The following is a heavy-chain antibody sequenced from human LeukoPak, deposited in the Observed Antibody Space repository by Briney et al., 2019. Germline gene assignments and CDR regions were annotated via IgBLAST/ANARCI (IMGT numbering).Heavy chain of an antibody. CDR2: INPSNGDT. CDR1: GYTFSGYY. D-gene: IGHD5-18*01. V-gene: IGHV1-2*06. J-gene: IGHJ3*02. CDR3: ARAHHADTAMVGAFDI. Sequence: GASVKVSCKASGYTFSGYYIHWVRQAPGQGLEWMARINPSNGDTNYAQKFQGRVTMTRDTSTSTVYMELSSLRSEDTAVYYCARAHHADTAMVGAFDIWGQGTMVTVSS.